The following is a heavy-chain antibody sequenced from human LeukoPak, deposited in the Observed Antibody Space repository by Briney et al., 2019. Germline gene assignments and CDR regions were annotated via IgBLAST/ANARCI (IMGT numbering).Heavy chain of an antibody. Sequence: SETLSLTCAVYGGSFSGYYWSWIRQPPGKGLEWIGEINHSGSTNYNPSLKSRVTISVDTSKNQFSLKLSSVTAADTAVYYCATYYDSYYYYYYMDVWGKGTTVTISS. CDR1: GGSFSGYY. V-gene: IGHV4-34*01. CDR2: INHSGST. J-gene: IGHJ6*03. CDR3: ATYYDSYYYYYYMDV. D-gene: IGHD3-9*01.